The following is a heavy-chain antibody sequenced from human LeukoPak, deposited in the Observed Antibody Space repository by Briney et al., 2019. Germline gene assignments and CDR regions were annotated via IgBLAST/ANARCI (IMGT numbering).Heavy chain of an antibody. CDR1: GFIFSDYG. J-gene: IGHJ6*03. D-gene: IGHD4-17*01. CDR2: VSGSGGNT. Sequence: GGSLRLSCAASGFIFSDYGMSWVRQAPGKGLEWVSAVSGSGGNTFYADSVKGRFTISRDNAKNSLYLQMNSLRAEDTAVYYCARAQTSTVTTIHYYYYMDVWGKGTTVTVSS. CDR3: ARAQTSTVTTIHYYYYMDV. V-gene: IGHV3-21*01.